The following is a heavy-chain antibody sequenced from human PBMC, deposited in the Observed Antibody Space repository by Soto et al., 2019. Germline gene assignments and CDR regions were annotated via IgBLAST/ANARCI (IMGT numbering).Heavy chain of an antibody. V-gene: IGHV3-9*01. CDR1: GFIFGDYA. Sequence: EVRLVESGGGLVQPGRSLRLSCAASGFIFGDYAMHWVRQVPGKGLEWVSVISANSGYIVYADSVKGRFTNSRDNARNSLYLQMSSLGIEDTAFYYCAKGFSYGDYRYYFDYWGQGTLVTVSS. CDR2: ISANSGYI. CDR3: AKGFSYGDYRYYFDY. J-gene: IGHJ4*02. D-gene: IGHD4-17*01.